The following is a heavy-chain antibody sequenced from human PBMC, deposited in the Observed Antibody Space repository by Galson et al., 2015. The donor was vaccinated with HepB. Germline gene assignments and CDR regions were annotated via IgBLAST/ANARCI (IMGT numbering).Heavy chain of an antibody. D-gene: IGHD6-19*01. V-gene: IGHV4-4*02. CDR2: IYHSGST. J-gene: IGHJ5*02. Sequence: ETLSLTCAVSGGSISSSNWWSWVRQPPGKGLEWIGEIYHSGSTNYNPSLKSRVTISVDKSKNQFSLKLSSVTAADTAVYYCARDADSSGWYNWFDPWGQGTLVTVSS. CDR1: GGSISSSNW. CDR3: ARDADSSGWYNWFDP.